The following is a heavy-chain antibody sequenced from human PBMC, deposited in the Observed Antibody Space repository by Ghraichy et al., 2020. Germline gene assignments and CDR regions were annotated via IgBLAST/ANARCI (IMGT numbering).Heavy chain of an antibody. CDR2: IYSGGST. J-gene: IGHJ4*02. V-gene: IGHV3-53*01. CDR1: GFTVSSNY. CDR3: ARGLKWELPYFDY. Sequence: LSLTCAASGFTVSSNYMSWVRQAPGKGLEWVSVIYSGGSTYYADSVKGRFTISRDNSKNTLYLQMNSLRAEDTAVYYCARGLKWELPYFDYWGQGTLVTVSS. D-gene: IGHD1-26*01.